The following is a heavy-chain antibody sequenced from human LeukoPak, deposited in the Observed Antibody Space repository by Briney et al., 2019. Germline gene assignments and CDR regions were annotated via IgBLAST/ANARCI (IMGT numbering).Heavy chain of an antibody. CDR1: GFTFSSYS. J-gene: IGHJ4*02. Sequence: GGSLRLSCAASGFTFSSYSMNWARQAPGRGLEWVSYISGSSRPIYYADSVKGRFTISRDNAKNSLYLQMNSLRAEDTAVYYCARDYSYGFLNWGQGTLVTVSS. CDR3: ARDYSYGFLN. CDR2: ISGSSRPI. V-gene: IGHV3-48*01. D-gene: IGHD5-18*01.